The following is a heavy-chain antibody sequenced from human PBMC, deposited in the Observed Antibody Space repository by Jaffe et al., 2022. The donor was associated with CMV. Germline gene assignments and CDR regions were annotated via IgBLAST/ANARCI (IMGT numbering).Heavy chain of an antibody. CDR2: IIPHTGVA. D-gene: IGHD1-1*01. V-gene: IGHV1-69*09. Sequence: QVQLVQSGAEVKRPGSSVRVSCKASGGTFGNYAVTWVRQAPGQGLEWMGRIIPHTGVAKYAQHFQGRFTIITDRSTNIVSMEVTHLTYEDTAVYYCAREWTGFTAALDYWGQGTLVTVSS. CDR3: AREWTGFTAALDY. J-gene: IGHJ4*02. CDR1: GGTFGNYA.